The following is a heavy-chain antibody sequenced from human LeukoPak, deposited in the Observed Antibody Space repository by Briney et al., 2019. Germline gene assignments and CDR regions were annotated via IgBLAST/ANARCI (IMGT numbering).Heavy chain of an antibody. CDR2: ISSSSSYI. Sequence: GGSLRLSCAASGFTFSSYSMNWVRHAPGKGLEWVSSISSSSSYIYYADSVKGRFTISRDNAKNSLYLQMNSLRAEDTAVYYCAKAPYSSSWYDWFDPWGQGTLVTVSS. J-gene: IGHJ5*02. D-gene: IGHD6-13*01. V-gene: IGHV3-21*04. CDR1: GFTFSSYS. CDR3: AKAPYSSSWYDWFDP.